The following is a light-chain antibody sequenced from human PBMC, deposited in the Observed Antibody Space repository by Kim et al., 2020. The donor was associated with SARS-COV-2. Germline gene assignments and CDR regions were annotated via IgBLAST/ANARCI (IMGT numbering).Light chain of an antibody. V-gene: IGKV1-39*01. CDR2: AAS. CDR3: QQSHSTPPDT. CDR1: QSISTH. J-gene: IGKJ2*01. Sequence: DIQMTQSPSSLSASVGDRVTITCRASQSISTHLNWYQQRPGKAPKLLIHAASTLQTGVPSGFSGSGSGTDFTLTISSLQPEDFATYYCQQSHSTPPDTFGQGTKLEI.